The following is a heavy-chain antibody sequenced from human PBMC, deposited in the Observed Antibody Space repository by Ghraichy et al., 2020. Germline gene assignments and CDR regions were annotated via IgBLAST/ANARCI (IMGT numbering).Heavy chain of an antibody. V-gene: IGHV1-58*01. CDR1: GFTFTRSA. CDR3: VADPYGALGC. CDR2: IDPGSGNT. J-gene: IGHJ4*02. Sequence: SVKVSCKASGFTFTRSAVQWVRQTRGQRLEWIGVIDPGSGNTNYAQKFQERVTLTRDMATSTAYMELRSLRSDDTAVYYCVADPYGALGCWGLGTLVTVSS. D-gene: IGHD4-17*01.